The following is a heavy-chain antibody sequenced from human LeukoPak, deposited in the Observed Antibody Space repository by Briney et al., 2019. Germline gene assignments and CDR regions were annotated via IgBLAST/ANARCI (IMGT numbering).Heavy chain of an antibody. J-gene: IGHJ4*02. V-gene: IGHV3-21*01. CDR1: GFTFGSYS. CDR2: ISSSSSYI. CDR3: ARDRRRGYSYGSFDY. Sequence: GGSLRLSCAASGFTFGSYSMNWVRQAPGKGLEWVSSISSSSSYIYYADSVKGRFTISRDNAKNSLYLQMNSLRAEDTAVYYCARDRRRGYSYGSFDYWGQGTLVTASS. D-gene: IGHD5-18*01.